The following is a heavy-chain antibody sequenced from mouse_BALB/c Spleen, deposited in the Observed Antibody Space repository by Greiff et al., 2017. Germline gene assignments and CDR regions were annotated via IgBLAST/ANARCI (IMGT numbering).Heavy chain of an antibody. CDR2: INPSSGYT. CDR1: GYTFTSYT. V-gene: IGHV1-4*01. J-gene: IGHJ3*01. CDR3: AKRGVIATGFAY. D-gene: IGHD2-4*01. Sequence: QVQLKESGAELARPGASVKMSCKASGYTFTSYTMHWVKQRPGQGLEWIGYINPSSGYTYYNQKFKDKATLTADKSSSTAYMQMSSLTSEDSAVYYCAKRGVIATGFAYWGQGTLVTVSA.